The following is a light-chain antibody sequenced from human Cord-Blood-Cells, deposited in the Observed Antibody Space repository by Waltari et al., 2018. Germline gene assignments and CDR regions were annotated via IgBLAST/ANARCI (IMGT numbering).Light chain of an antibody. Sequence: QSALTQPASVSGSPGQSITISCTGTSSDVGGYNYVSWYQQHPGKAPKLTIYDVSKRPSGVSNRFSSSKAGNTASLTISGLQAEDEADYYCSSYTSSSFWVFGGGTKLTVL. CDR3: SSYTSSSFWV. J-gene: IGLJ3*02. V-gene: IGLV2-14*01. CDR1: SSDVGGYNY. CDR2: DVS.